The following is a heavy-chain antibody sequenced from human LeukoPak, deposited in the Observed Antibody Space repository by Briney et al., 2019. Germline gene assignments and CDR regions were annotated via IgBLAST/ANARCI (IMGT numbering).Heavy chain of an antibody. CDR1: GFTFSTYS. V-gene: IGHV3-21*01. CDR2: ISSSSSYI. CDR3: ARDGYSSSYYYFDY. J-gene: IGHJ4*02. Sequence: GGSLRLSCAASGFTFSTYSMNWVRQAPGKGLEWVSSISSSSSYIYYADSVKGRFTISRDNAKNSLYLQMNSLRAVDTAVYYCARDGYSSSYYYFDYWGQGTLVTVSS. D-gene: IGHD6-13*01.